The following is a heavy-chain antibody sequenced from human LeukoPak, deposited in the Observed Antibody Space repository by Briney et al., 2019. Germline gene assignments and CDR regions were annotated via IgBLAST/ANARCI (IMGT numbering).Heavy chain of an antibody. J-gene: IGHJ4*02. CDR2: INSDGSWT. V-gene: IGHV3-74*01. CDR1: GNYW. D-gene: IGHD2-2*01. Sequence: GGSLRLSCAASGNYWMHWVRQAPGKGLVWVSHINSDGSWTGYADSVKGRFTISKDNAKNTVYLQMNNLRAEDTAVYYCVSFYETYWGRGTLVTVSS. CDR3: VSFYETY.